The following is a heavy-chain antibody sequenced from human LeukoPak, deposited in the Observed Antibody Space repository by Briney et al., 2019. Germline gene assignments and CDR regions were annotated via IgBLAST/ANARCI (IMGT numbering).Heavy chain of an antibody. J-gene: IGHJ4*02. V-gene: IGHV3-74*01. D-gene: IGHD1-26*01. CDR2: IASDGSST. CDR3: ARALWELPFLDY. Sequence: PAGGSLRLSCAASGFTFSSYWMNWVRQAPGKGLVWVSRIASDGSSTTYADSVEGRFSISRDNAKNSLYLQMNSLRAEDTAVYYCARALWELPFLDYWGQGTLVTVSS. CDR1: GFTFSSYW.